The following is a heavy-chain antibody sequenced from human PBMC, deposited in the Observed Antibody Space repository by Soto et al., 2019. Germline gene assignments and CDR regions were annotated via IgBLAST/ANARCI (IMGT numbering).Heavy chain of an antibody. CDR1: GAALNSGNYY. Sequence: SETLSLTCRVSGAALNSGNYYWSWIRQVPGKGLEWIGHIYVTGAVNYNPSLRDRITISQDTSERQFSLNLRLVTAADTAVYYCARLRIATNNYKWFDPWGQGTLVTVSS. D-gene: IGHD2-21*01. J-gene: IGHJ5*02. V-gene: IGHV4-31*03. CDR3: ARLRIATNNYKWFDP. CDR2: IYVTGAV.